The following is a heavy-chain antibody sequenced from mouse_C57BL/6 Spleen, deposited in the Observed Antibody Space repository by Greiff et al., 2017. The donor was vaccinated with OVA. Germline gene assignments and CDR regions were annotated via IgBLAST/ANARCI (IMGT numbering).Heavy chain of an antibody. Sequence: VQLQQSGPELVKPGASVKISCKASGYTFTDYYITWVHQSPGQGLEWIGWIYSGSGNTKYNEKFKGQVTLTVDTSSSTAYMQLSSLTSEDSAVYFWARGRTWDDRAWFAYWGQGTLVTVSA. J-gene: IGHJ3*01. CDR1: GYTFTDYY. D-gene: IGHD4-1*01. CDR2: IYSGSGNT. CDR3: ARGRTWDDRAWFAY. V-gene: IGHV1-84*01.